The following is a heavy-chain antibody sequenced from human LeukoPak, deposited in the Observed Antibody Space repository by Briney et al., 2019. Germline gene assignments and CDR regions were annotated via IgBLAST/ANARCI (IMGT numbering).Heavy chain of an antibody. Sequence: SQTLSLTCTVSGGSISSGSYYWRWIRQPAGKGLEWIGRIYTSGSTNYNPSLKSRVTISVDTSKNQFSLKLSSVTAADTAVYYCARDAGWYSYYFDYWGQGTLVTVSS. CDR3: ARDAGWYSYYFDY. CDR1: GGSISSGSYY. V-gene: IGHV4-61*02. J-gene: IGHJ4*02. CDR2: IYTSGST. D-gene: IGHD2-15*01.